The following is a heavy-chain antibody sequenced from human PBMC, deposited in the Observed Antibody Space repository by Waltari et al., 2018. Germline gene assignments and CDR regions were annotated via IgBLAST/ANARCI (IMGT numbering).Heavy chain of an antibody. J-gene: IGHJ3*02. CDR2: FDPEDGET. CDR1: GYTLTELS. D-gene: IGHD3-10*01. CDR3: ATDHYRFREYTLGAFDI. V-gene: IGHV1-24*01. Sequence: QVQLVQSGAEVKKPGASVKVSCKVSGYTLTELSIQWVRQAHGKGLEWMGGFDPEDGETIYAQKFQGRVTMTEDTSTDTAYMELSSLRSEDTAVYYCATDHYRFREYTLGAFDIWGQGTMVTVSS.